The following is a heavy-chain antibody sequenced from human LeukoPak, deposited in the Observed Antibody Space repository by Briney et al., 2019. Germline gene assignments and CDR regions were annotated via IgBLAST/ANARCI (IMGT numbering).Heavy chain of an antibody. D-gene: IGHD3-10*01. V-gene: IGHV3-21*01. CDR3: ASGITMVRGPTHFDY. CDR1: GFTFSSYS. J-gene: IGHJ4*02. CDR2: ISSSSSSR. Sequence: PGGSLRLSCAASGFTFSSYSMNWVRQAPGKGLEWVSSISSSSSSRYYADSVKGRFTISRDNAKNSLYLRMNSLRAEDTAVYYCASGITMVRGPTHFDYWGQGTLVTVSS.